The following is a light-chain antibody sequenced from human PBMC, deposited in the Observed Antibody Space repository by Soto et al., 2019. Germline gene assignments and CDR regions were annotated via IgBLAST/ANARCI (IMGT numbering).Light chain of an antibody. J-gene: IGLJ2*01. Sequence: QSVLTQPPSVSVAPGQRVTISCTGSSSNIVAGYDVHWYPQLPGTAPKLLTHGNSNRPSGVPDRFSGSKSGTSASLAMTGLQAEDEADYYCQSYDSILRGVVFGGWTKLTVL. CDR2: GNS. V-gene: IGLV1-40*01. CDR1: SSNIVAGYD. CDR3: QSYDSILRGVV.